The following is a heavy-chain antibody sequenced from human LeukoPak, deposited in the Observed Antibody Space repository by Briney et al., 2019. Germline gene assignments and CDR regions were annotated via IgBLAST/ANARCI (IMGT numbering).Heavy chain of an antibody. CDR2: INHSGST. CDR3: ARQRPRYYYDSSGYIG. Sequence: SETLSLTCAVYGGSFSGYYWSWIRQPPGKGLEWIGEINHSGSTNYNPSLKSRVTISVDTSKNQFSLKLSSVTAADTAVYYCARQRPRYYYDSSGYIGWGQGTLVTVSS. D-gene: IGHD3-22*01. V-gene: IGHV4-34*01. CDR1: GGSFSGYY. J-gene: IGHJ4*02.